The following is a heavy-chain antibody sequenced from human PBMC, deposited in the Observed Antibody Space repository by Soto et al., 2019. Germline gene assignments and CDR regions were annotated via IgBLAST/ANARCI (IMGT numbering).Heavy chain of an antibody. V-gene: IGHV3-21*01. CDR2: ISSSSSYI. CDR1: GFTFSSYS. CDR3: ARDSIYYYYGMDV. J-gene: IGHJ6*02. Sequence: GGSLRLSCAASGFTFSSYSMNWVRQAPGKGLEWVSSISSSSSYIYYADSVKGRFTISRDNTKNSLYLQMNSLRAEDTAVYYCARDSIYYYYGMDVWGQGTTVPVSS.